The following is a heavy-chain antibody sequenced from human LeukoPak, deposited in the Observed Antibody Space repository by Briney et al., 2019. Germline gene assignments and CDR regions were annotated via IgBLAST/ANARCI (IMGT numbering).Heavy chain of an antibody. CDR2: IKQDGSEK. D-gene: IGHD1-26*01. V-gene: IGHV3-7*01. CDR3: ARGGSYWLAAFDI. J-gene: IGHJ3*02. CDR1: GFTFSSYW. Sequence: GGSLRLSCAASGFTFSSYWMSWVRQAPGKGLEWVANIKQDGSEKYYVDSVKGRFTISRDNAKNTLYLQMNSLRAEDTAVYYCARGGSYWLAAFDIWGQGTMVTVSS.